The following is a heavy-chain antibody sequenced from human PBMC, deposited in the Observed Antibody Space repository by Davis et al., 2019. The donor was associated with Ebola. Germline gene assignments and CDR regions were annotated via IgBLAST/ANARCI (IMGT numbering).Heavy chain of an antibody. CDR1: GFTFTTSA. D-gene: IGHD4-11*01. CDR3: ARDTTISNYPYYYYGMDV. J-gene: IGHJ6*02. Sequence: SVKVSCKASGFTFTTSAMQWVRQARGQRLEWIGWIVVGSGNTNYAQKFLERVTITRDMSTSTAYMELSSLRSDDTAVYYCARDTTISNYPYYYYGMDVWGQGTTVTVSS. CDR2: IVVGSGNT. V-gene: IGHV1-58*02.